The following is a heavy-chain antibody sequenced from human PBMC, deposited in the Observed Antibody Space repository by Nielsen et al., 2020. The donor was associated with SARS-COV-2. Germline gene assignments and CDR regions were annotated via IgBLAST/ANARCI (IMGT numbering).Heavy chain of an antibody. V-gene: IGHV4-4*02. D-gene: IGHD2-2*02. Sequence: SETLSLTCAVFGGSVNTHAWWSWVRQAPGTGLEWIGEVYHSGATNYNPSLRSRVTLSMDKSRNQFSLKMTAVSAADTAVYFCARGHLVVVPSPILGLGPFFYSFYLDVWGKGTTVIVSS. J-gene: IGHJ6*03. CDR3: ARGHLVVVPSPILGLGPFFYSFYLDV. CDR2: VYHSGAT. CDR1: GGSVNTHAW.